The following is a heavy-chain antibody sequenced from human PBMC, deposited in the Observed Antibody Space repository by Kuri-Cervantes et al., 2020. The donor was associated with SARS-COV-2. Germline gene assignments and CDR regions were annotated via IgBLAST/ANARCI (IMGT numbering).Heavy chain of an antibody. CDR2: INHGGST. CDR3: ARANLVVVPGARGAIIYYYYYMDV. J-gene: IGHJ6*03. CDR1: GVSFSGYD. Sequence: GSLRLSCAAYGVSFSGYDWSWIRQAPGKGLEWIGEINHGGSTNYNPSLKSRVTISVDTSKNQFSLKLSSVTAADTAVYYCARANLVVVPGARGAIIYYYYYMDVWGKGTTVTVSS. D-gene: IGHD2-2*01. V-gene: IGHV4-34*01.